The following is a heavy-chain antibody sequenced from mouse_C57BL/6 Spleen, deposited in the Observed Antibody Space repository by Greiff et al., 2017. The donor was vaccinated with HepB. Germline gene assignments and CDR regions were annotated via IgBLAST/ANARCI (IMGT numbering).Heavy chain of an antibody. Sequence: EVQGVESGEGLVKPGGSLKLSCAASGFTFSSYAMSWVRQTPEKRLEWVAYISSGGDYIYYADTVKGRFTISRDNARNTLYLQMSSLKSEDTAMYYCTRDRGASSMDYWGQGTSVTVSS. CDR2: ISSGGDYI. CDR3: TRDRGASSMDY. D-gene: IGHD3-1*01. V-gene: IGHV5-9-1*02. J-gene: IGHJ4*01. CDR1: GFTFSSYA.